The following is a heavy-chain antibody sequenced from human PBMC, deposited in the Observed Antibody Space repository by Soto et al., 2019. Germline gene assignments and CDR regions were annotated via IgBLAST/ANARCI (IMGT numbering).Heavy chain of an antibody. CDR3: ARIPHYSDSYYMDY. D-gene: IGHD2-21*01. CDR2: INWDNNE. Sequence: FVPTLVNTTQTLTLTFTFSGFSLSTLGTCVTWIRQPPGKALEWLALINWDNNEYYTTSLKTRLTISRDTSKNQVVLTMTNVDPVDTATYYCARIPHYSDSYYMDYWGQGTLVPSPQ. CDR1: GFSLSTLGTC. V-gene: IGHV2-70*01. J-gene: IGHJ4*02.